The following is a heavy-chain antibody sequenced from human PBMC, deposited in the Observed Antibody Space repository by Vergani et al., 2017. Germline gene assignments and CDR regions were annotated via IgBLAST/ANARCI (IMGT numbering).Heavy chain of an antibody. V-gene: IGHV4-30-2*01. Sequence: QLQLQESGSGLVKPSQTLSLTCAVSGGSISSGGYSWSWIRQPPGKGLEWIGYIYHSGSTYYNPSLKSRVTISVDRSKNQFSLKLSSVTAADTAVYYCARAQPYCSSTSCYNYYYYYYMDVWGKXP. J-gene: IGHJ6*03. CDR1: GGSISSGGYS. CDR3: ARAQPYCSSTSCYNYYYYYYMDV. CDR2: IYHSGST. D-gene: IGHD2-2*01.